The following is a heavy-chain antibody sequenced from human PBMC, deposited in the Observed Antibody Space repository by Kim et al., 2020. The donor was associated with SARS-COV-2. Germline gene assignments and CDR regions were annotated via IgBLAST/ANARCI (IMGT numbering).Heavy chain of an antibody. CDR3: ARESMWEPRYGMDV. V-gene: IGHV3-53*01. CDR2: IYSGGST. Sequence: GGSLRLSCAASGFTVSSNYMSWVRQAPGKGLEWVSVIYSGGSTYYADSVKGRFTISRDNSKNTLYLQMNSLRAEDTAVYYCARESMWEPRYGMDVWGQGTTVTVSS. D-gene: IGHD1-26*01. CDR1: GFTVSSNY. J-gene: IGHJ6*02.